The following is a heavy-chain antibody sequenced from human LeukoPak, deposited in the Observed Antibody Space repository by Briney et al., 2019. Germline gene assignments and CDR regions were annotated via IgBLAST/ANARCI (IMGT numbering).Heavy chain of an antibody. D-gene: IGHD6-19*01. V-gene: IGHV4-39*07. Sequence: PSETLSLTCTVSGGSISSSSYYWGWIRQPPGKGLEWIGSIYYSGSTYYNPSLKSRVTISVDTSKNQFSLKLSSVTAADTAVYYCARGRFGSGWPRYFDYWGQGTLVTVSS. CDR3: ARGRFGSGWPRYFDY. CDR1: GGSISSSSYY. CDR2: IYYSGST. J-gene: IGHJ4*02.